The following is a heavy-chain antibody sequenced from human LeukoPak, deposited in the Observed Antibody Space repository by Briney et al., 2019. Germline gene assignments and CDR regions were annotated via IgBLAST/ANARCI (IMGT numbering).Heavy chain of an antibody. CDR1: GGSISSYH. J-gene: IGHJ6*02. D-gene: IGHD6-19*01. V-gene: IGHV4-59*01. CDR2: ICYSGST. Sequence: SETLSLTCTVSGGSISSYHWSWIRQPPGKGLEWIGYICYSGSTNYNPSLKSRVTISVDTSKNQFSLKLSSVTAADTAVYYCARASIAVAGHGSSYFYYGMDVWGQGTTVTVSS. CDR3: ARASIAVAGHGSSYFYYGMDV.